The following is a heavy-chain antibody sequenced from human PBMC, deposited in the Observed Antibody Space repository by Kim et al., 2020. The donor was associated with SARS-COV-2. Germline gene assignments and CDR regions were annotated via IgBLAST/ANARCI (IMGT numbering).Heavy chain of an antibody. CDR3: ARYSSASYASLDY. V-gene: IGHV4-4*09. J-gene: IGHJ4*02. Sequence: SKPSLQSRVTISVDTSKNQFSLKLSSVTAADTAVYYCARYSSASYASLDYWGQGILVTVSS. D-gene: IGHD6-19*01.